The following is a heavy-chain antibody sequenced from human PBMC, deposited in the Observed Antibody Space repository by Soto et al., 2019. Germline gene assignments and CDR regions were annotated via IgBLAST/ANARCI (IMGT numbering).Heavy chain of an antibody. CDR2: FSRDLVSP. V-gene: IGHV3-23*01. Sequence: GWSLRLACASSGFTFNNYDMQWVRQAPGEGLEWVAGFSRDLVSPLYGDSVKGRFTISRDNSKNTLYLQMNSLRVEDAAIYYCVKEGRVGVEGFDFWGQGTLVTVSS. J-gene: IGHJ4*02. D-gene: IGHD1-26*01. CDR3: VKEGRVGVEGFDF. CDR1: GFTFNNYD.